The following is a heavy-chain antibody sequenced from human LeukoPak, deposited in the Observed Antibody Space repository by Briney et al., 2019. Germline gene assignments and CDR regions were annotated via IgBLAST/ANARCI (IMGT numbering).Heavy chain of an antibody. Sequence: GGSLRLSCAASGFTFSSDWMSWVRQAPGKGLEWVASIKQDGTERHHVDSVTGRFIISRDNSKNTLYLQMNSLRGEDTAVYYCAKWSFTGFDYWGQGTLVTVSS. J-gene: IGHJ4*02. CDR3: AKWSFTGFDY. CDR1: GFTFSSDW. CDR2: IKQDGTER. V-gene: IGHV3-7*05. D-gene: IGHD3-9*01.